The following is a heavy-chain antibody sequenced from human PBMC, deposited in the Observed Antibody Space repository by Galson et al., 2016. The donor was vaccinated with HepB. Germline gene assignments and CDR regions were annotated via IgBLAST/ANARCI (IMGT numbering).Heavy chain of an antibody. J-gene: IGHJ5*02. CDR3: AKDGGFQQGLDR. CDR2: IDWNGGIT. D-gene: IGHD4-23*01. V-gene: IGHV3-43D*04. Sequence: VRQAPGKGLEWISLIDWNGGITHYVDSVKGRFTISRDNGKNLLFLQMNSLTVADTGIYFCAKDGGFQQGLDRWGQGTLVTVSS.